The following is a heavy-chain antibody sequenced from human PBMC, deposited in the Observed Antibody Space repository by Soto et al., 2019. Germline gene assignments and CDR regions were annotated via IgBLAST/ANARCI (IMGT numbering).Heavy chain of an antibody. D-gene: IGHD3-22*01. CDR1: GGSISSSNW. V-gene: IGHV4-4*02. Sequence: PSETLSLTCAVSGGSISSSNWWSWVRQPPGKGLEWIGEIYHSGSTNYNPSLKSRVTISVDKSKNQFSLKLSSVTAADTAVYYCARDNYYDSSLPRGYYYYGMDVWGQGTTVTVSS. J-gene: IGHJ6*02. CDR2: IYHSGST. CDR3: ARDNYYDSSLPRGYYYYGMDV.